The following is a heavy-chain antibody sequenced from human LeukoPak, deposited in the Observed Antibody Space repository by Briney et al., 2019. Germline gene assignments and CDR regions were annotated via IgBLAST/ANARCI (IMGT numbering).Heavy chain of an antibody. D-gene: IGHD6-19*01. J-gene: IGHJ5*02. CDR2: ISWSSGSI. V-gene: IGHV3-9*01. CDR1: GFTFDNYA. CDR3: AKAPGAGKGLSWFDP. Sequence: GGSLRLSCAASGFTFDNYAMHWVRQAPGKGLEWVSGISWSSGSIGYADSVKGRFTISRDNAKNSLYMQMNSLRAEDTALYYCAKAPGAGKGLSWFDPWGQGTLVTVSS.